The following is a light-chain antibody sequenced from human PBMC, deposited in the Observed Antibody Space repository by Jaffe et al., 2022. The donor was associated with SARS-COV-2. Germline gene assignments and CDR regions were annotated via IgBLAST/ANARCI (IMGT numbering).Light chain of an antibody. J-gene: IGKJ4*01. CDR1: QDISNY. CDR2: DAS. V-gene: IGKV1-33*01. Sequence: DIQMTQSPSSLSASVGDRVTITCQASQDISNYLNWYQQKPGKAPKVLISDASSLETGVPSRFSGSGSGTDFTFTISSLQPEDIATYYCQQYDSLPTFGGGTKVEI. CDR3: QQYDSLPT.